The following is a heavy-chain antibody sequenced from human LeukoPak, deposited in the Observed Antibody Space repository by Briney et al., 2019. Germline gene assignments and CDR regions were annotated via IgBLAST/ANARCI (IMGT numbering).Heavy chain of an antibody. CDR1: GFTFSSYG. CDR2: IRYDGSNI. Sequence: GGSLRLSCAASGFTFSSYGMHWVRQAPGKGLEWVAFIRYDGSNIYYADSVKGRFTISRDNSKNTLYLQMNSLRAEDTAVYYCAKTHGVYDYYYMDVWGKGTTVTVSS. V-gene: IGHV3-30*02. J-gene: IGHJ6*03. D-gene: IGHD6-13*01. CDR3: AKTHGVYDYYYMDV.